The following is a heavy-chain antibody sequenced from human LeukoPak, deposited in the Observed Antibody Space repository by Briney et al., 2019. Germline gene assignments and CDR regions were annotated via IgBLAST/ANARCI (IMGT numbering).Heavy chain of an antibody. CDR2: IRSSSTYI. CDR1: GFTFGRYS. J-gene: IGHJ4*02. D-gene: IGHD2-2*01. V-gene: IGHV3-21*01. CDR3: ASLRDVVVIPDATIDY. Sequence: GGSLRLSCTASGFTFGRYSMNWVRQAPGKGLEWVSCIRSSSTYIYYADSVKGRFTISRDNAKNSLYLQTNSLRAEDTAVYYCASLRDVVVIPDATIDYWGQGTLVTVSS.